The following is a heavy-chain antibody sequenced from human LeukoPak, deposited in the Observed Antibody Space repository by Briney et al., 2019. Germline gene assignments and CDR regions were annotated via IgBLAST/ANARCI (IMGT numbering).Heavy chain of an antibody. D-gene: IGHD3-10*01. Sequence: GGSLRLSCAASGFTFSSYAMHWVRQAPGKGLEWVAVISYDGSDKYYADSVKGRFTISRDNSKNTLYLQMNSLRAEDTAVYYCARSITMVRGVIGYFDYWGQETLVTVSS. V-gene: IGHV3-30-3*01. CDR2: ISYDGSDK. CDR3: ARSITMVRGVIGYFDY. CDR1: GFTFSSYA. J-gene: IGHJ4*02.